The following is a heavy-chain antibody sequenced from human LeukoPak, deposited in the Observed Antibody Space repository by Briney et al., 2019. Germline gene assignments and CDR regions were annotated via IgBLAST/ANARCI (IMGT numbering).Heavy chain of an antibody. D-gene: IGHD6-6*01. CDR3: ARNGQQLAYYFDY. CDR1: GFTFSSYS. Sequence: GGALRLSCAASGFTFSSYSMNWVRQAPGKGLKWFSSISSSSSYIYYADSVKGRFTISRDNAKNSLYLQMNSLRAEDTAVYYCARNGQQLAYYFDYWGQGTLVTVSS. V-gene: IGHV3-21*01. CDR2: ISSSSSYI. J-gene: IGHJ4*02.